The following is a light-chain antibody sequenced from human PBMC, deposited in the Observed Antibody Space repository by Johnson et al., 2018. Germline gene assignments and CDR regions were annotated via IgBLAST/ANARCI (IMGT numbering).Light chain of an antibody. V-gene: IGLV1-51*02. CDR2: ENN. Sequence: QSVLTQPPSVSAAPGQKVTISCSGSSSIIGNNYVSWYQQLPGTAPKLLIYENNKRPPGIPDRFSGSKSGTSATLGITGLQTGDEADYYCGTWDSSLSAGNVFGTGTKVTVL. J-gene: IGLJ1*01. CDR1: SSIIGNNY. CDR3: GTWDSSLSAGNV.